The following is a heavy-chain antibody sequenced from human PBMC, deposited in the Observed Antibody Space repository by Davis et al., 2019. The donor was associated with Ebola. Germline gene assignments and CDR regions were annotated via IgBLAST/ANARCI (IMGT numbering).Heavy chain of an antibody. CDR2: ISGFNTNT. J-gene: IGHJ4*02. Sequence: SVNVSCKPSGYTFTSYGLVWVRQAPGLGLEWMGWISGFNTNTNFAQKFQGRVTVSKDTSTNTAYMDLRSLTSDDTAIYYCARAPNYDVLTGTSPYYFDYWGQGTLVTVSS. D-gene: IGHD3-9*01. CDR1: GYTFTSYG. CDR3: ARAPNYDVLTGTSPYYFDY. V-gene: IGHV1-18*04.